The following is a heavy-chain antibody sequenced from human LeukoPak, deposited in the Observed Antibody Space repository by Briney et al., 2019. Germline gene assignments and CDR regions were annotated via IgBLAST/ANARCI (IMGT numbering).Heavy chain of an antibody. D-gene: IGHD6-19*01. CDR2: ISSSSSYI. V-gene: IGHV3-21*04. Sequence: GGSLRLSCAASGFTFSSYSMNWVRQAPGKGLEWVSSISSSSSYIYYADSVKGRFTISRDNSKNTLYLQMNSLRAEDTAVYYCAKDRSYSSGWQRGYFDYWGQGTLVTVSS. J-gene: IGHJ4*02. CDR1: GFTFSSYS. CDR3: AKDRSYSSGWQRGYFDY.